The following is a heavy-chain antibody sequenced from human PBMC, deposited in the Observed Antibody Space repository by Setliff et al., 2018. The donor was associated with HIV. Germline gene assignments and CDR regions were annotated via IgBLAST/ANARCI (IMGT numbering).Heavy chain of an antibody. CDR1: GGSISTYY. J-gene: IGHJ6*03. CDR3: ARLAVAGTGYYYYYMDV. Sequence: SETLSLTCTVSGGSISTYYWSWIRQPPGKGLEWIGYISYSGSTNYNPSLKSRVTISLDTSKNQFSLRLSSVTAADTAVYYCARLAVAGTGYYYYYMDVWGKGTTVTVSS. V-gene: IGHV4-59*12. D-gene: IGHD6-19*01. CDR2: ISYSGST.